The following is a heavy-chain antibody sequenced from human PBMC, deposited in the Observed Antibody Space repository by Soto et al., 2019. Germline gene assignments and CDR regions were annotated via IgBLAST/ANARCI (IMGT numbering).Heavy chain of an antibody. J-gene: IGHJ5*02. Sequence: ASVKVSCKASGYTFTGYYMHWVRQAPGQGLEWMGWINPNSGGTNYAQKFQGWVTMTRDTSISTAYMELSRLRSDDTAVYYCARERGVPAATGAWFDPWGQGTLVTVSS. CDR2: INPNSGGT. CDR3: ARERGVPAATGAWFDP. D-gene: IGHD2-2*01. CDR1: GYTFTGYY. V-gene: IGHV1-2*04.